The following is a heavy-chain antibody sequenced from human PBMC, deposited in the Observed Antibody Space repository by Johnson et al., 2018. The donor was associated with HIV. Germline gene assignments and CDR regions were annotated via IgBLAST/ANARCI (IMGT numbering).Heavy chain of an antibody. CDR3: AKAQAFRGAFDI. Sequence: QVQLVESGGGLVQPGRSLRLSCAASGFTFDDYAMHWVRQAPGKGLEWVSGIYSGGSTYYADSVKGRFTISRDNSKNTLYLQMNSLRAEDTAVYYCAKAQAFRGAFDIWGQGTMVIVSS. CDR1: GFTFDDYA. D-gene: IGHD2/OR15-2a*01. J-gene: IGHJ3*02. CDR2: IYSGGST. V-gene: IGHV3-NL1*01.